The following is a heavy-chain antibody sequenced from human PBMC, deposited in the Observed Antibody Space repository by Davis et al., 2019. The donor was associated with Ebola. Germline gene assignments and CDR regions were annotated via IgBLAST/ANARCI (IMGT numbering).Heavy chain of an antibody. D-gene: IGHD1-26*01. CDR2: IKQDGSEK. V-gene: IGHV3-7*03. J-gene: IGHJ6*03. Sequence: PGGSLRLSCAASGFTFSSYWMSWVRQAPGKGLEWVANIKQDGSEKYYVDSVKGRFTISRDNAKNSLYLQMNSLRAEDTAVYYCARGGGSYSFLTYYYYMDVWGKGTTVTVSS. CDR1: GFTFSSYW. CDR3: ARGGGSYSFLTYYYYMDV.